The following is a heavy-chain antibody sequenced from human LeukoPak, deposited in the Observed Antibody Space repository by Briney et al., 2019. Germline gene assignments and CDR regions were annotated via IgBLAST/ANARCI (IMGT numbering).Heavy chain of an antibody. D-gene: IGHD6-19*01. CDR3: ARLGIAVAGLDY. CDR1: GFTFSDYY. Sequence: PGGSLRLSCAASGFTFSDYYMSWIRQAPGKGLEWIGSIYYSGSTYYNPSLKSRVTISVDTSKNQFSLKLSSVTAADTAVYYCARLGIAVAGLDYWGQGTLVTVSS. J-gene: IGHJ4*02. CDR2: IYYSGST. V-gene: IGHV4-38-2*01.